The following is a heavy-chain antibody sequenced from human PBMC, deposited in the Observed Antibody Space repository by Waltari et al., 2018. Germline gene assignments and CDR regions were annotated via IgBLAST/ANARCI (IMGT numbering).Heavy chain of an antibody. J-gene: IGHJ4*02. Sequence: QVHLQESGPGLVKPSETLSLTCTVSGDSINNYYWSWIRQPAGKTLEWIRRIYTSGSTSYNPSLNSRVTISLDKSQNQCSLRLTSVTAADTAVYYCARGVVTAPLHLDHWGQGTLVTVSS. V-gene: IGHV4-4*07. CDR2: IYTSGST. D-gene: IGHD2-21*02. CDR3: ARGVVTAPLHLDH. CDR1: GDSINNYY.